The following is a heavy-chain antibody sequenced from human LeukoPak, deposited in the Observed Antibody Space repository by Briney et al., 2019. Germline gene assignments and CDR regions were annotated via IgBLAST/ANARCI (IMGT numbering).Heavy chain of an antibody. Sequence: GGSLRLSCAASGFTFSTYWMHWVRQAPGKGLVWVSRINGDGSSTTYADPVKGRFTISRDNAKNTLYLQMNSLRAEDTAVYYCARAAVAGMDYWGQGTLVTVSS. CDR2: INGDGSST. CDR3: ARAAVAGMDY. CDR1: GFTFSTYW. J-gene: IGHJ4*02. V-gene: IGHV3-74*01. D-gene: IGHD6-19*01.